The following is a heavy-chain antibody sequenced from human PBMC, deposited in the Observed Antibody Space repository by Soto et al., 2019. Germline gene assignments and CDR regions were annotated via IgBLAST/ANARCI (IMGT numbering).Heavy chain of an antibody. J-gene: IGHJ4*02. CDR2: INSDGSST. D-gene: IGHD2-15*01. Sequence: GGSLRLSCAASGFTFSSYWMHLVRQAPGKGLVWVSRINSDGSSTSYVDSVKGRFTISRDNAKNTLYLQMNSLRAEDTAVYYCVRTSLVVAAATREDYWGQGTLVTVSS. CDR3: VRTSLVVAAATREDY. CDR1: GFTFSSYW. V-gene: IGHV3-74*01.